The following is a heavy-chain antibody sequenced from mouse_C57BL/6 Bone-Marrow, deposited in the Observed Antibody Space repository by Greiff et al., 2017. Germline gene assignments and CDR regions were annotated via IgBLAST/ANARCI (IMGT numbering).Heavy chain of an antibody. V-gene: IGHV1-54*01. CDR1: GYAFTNYL. D-gene: IGHD4-1*01. CDR2: INPGSGGT. Sequence: QVQLQQSGAELVRPGTSVMVSCKASGYAFTNYLIEWVKQRPGQGLEWIGVINPGSGGTNYNEKFKGKATLAADKSSSTTYMQRRSLTSEDSSVYYCARSKNWDSWFAYWGRGTLGTVSA. CDR3: ARSKNWDSWFAY. J-gene: IGHJ3*01.